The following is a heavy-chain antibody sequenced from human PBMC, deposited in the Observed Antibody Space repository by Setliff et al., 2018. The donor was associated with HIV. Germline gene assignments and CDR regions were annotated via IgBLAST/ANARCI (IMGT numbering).Heavy chain of an antibody. CDR2: VYNSGIT. CDR3: ARSSLHCGGGSCYLTWVDP. D-gene: IGHD2-15*01. Sequence: SETLSLTCTVSGGSVSSPGYYWGWIRQPPGKGLEWIGSVYNSGITFKNPSLKSRVTISVDTSKNQFSLKLSSLTAADTAVYYCARSSLHCGGGSCYLTWVDPWGQGTLVTVSS. J-gene: IGHJ5*02. V-gene: IGHV4-39*07. CDR1: GGSVSSPGYY.